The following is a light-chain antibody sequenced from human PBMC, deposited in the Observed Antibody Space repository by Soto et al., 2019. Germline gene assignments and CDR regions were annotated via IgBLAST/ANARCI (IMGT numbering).Light chain of an antibody. CDR1: SSDIGAYKY. V-gene: IGLV2-14*01. J-gene: IGLJ2*01. Sequence: QSVLTQPASVSGSPGQSITISCTGTSSDIGAYKYVSWYQQHPGKAPKLMIYDVSNRPSGVSNRFSGSKSGNTASLTISGLQSEDDADYYCSSYTTYSTVLFGGGTKLTVL. CDR2: DVS. CDR3: SSYTTYSTVL.